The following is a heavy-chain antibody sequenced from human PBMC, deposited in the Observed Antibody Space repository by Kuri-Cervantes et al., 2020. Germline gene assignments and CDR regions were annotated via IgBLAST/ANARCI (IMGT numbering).Heavy chain of an antibody. Sequence: GESLKISCAASGFTFSSYGMHWVRQAQGKGLEWVALIPYDGSIKYYADSVKGRFTISRDNSKNTLYLQMNSLRPEDTAVYYCAKVGYYYESGSYYKGSNAIDIWGQGTMVTVSS. CDR2: IPYDGSIK. CDR3: AKVGYYYESGSYYKGSNAIDI. D-gene: IGHD3-10*01. V-gene: IGHV3-30*02. J-gene: IGHJ3*02. CDR1: GFTFSSYG.